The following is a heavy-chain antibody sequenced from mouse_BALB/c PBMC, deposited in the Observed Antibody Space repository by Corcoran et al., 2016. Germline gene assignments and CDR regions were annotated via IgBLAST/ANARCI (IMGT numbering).Heavy chain of an antibody. J-gene: IGHJ2*01. D-gene: IGHD1-1*01. CDR3: ARWGGSSYFDY. CDR1: GYTFTNYG. CDR2: INTYTGEP. Sequence: QIQLVQSGPELKKPGETVKISCKASGYTFTNYGMNWVKQAPGKGLKWMGWINTYTGEPTYADAFKGRFAFSLATSASTAYLQINNLKNEDTATYFCARWGGSSYFDYWGQGTTLTVSS. V-gene: IGHV9-3-1*01.